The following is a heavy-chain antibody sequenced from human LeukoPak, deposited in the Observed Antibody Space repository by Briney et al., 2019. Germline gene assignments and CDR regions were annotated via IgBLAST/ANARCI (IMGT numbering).Heavy chain of an antibody. Sequence: SKTLSLTCAVSGYSISSGYYWGWIRQPPGKGLEWIGSIYHSGSTYYNPSLKSRVTISVDTSKNQFSLKLSSVTAADTAVYYCARDAAGTLSFDYWGQGTLVTVSS. CDR2: IYHSGST. D-gene: IGHD6-19*01. CDR3: ARDAAGTLSFDY. CDR1: GYSISSGYY. V-gene: IGHV4-38-2*02. J-gene: IGHJ4*02.